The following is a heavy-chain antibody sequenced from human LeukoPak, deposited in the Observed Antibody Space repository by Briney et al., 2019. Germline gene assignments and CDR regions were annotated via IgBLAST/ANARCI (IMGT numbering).Heavy chain of an antibody. CDR2: IYHSGST. D-gene: IGHD2-21*02. CDR3: ARSYCGGDCYSP. V-gene: IGHV4-38-2*01. CDR1: GYSISSGYY. Sequence: SETLSLTCAVSGYSISSGYYWGWIRQPPGKGLEVIGSIYHSGSTYYNPSLKSRVTISVDTSKNQFSLKLSSVTAADTAVYYCARSYCGGDCYSPWSQGTLVTVSS. J-gene: IGHJ5*02.